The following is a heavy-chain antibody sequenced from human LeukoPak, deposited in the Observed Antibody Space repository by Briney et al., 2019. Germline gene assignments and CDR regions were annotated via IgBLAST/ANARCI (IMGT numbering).Heavy chain of an antibody. D-gene: IGHD3-10*01. J-gene: IGHJ4*02. V-gene: IGHV3-7*03. CDR2: VNQDGTEK. CDR1: GFNFKKYW. CDR3: AKGIRPGYGSGSYMDY. Sequence: GGSLRLSCAASGFNFKKYWMTWVRQAPGKGLEGVANVNQDGTEKYYVDSVKGRFNISRDNAKNSLYLHMNSLRAEDTAVYYCAKGIRPGYGSGSYMDYWPQGTLVTVSS.